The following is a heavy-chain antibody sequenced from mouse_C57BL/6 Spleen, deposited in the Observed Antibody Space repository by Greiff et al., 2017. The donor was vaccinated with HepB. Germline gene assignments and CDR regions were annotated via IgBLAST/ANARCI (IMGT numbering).Heavy chain of an antibody. Sequence: VQLKESGAELVKPGASVKISCKASGYAFSSYWMNWVKQRPGKGLEWIGQIYPGDGDTNYNGKFKGKATLTADKSSSTAYMQLSSLTSEDSAVYFCARLYYGSSWYFDVWGTGTTVTVSS. CDR3: ARLYYGSSWYFDV. J-gene: IGHJ1*03. V-gene: IGHV1-80*01. CDR1: GYAFSSYW. D-gene: IGHD1-1*01. CDR2: IYPGDGDT.